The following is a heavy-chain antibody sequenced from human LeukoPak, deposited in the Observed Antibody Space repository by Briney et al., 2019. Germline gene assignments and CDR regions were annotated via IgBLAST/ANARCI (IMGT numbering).Heavy chain of an antibody. J-gene: IGHJ4*02. CDR3: AKGDSSGYDY. D-gene: IGHD3-22*01. Sequence: GGSLRLSCAASGFTFDDYGMHWVRHTPGKGLEWVSSISSSGDYIYFADSMRGRFTISRDNAKNSLYLQMNSLRAEDTAVYYCAKGDSSGYDYWGQGILVTVSS. CDR1: GFTFDDYG. V-gene: IGHV3-21*01. CDR2: ISSSGDYI.